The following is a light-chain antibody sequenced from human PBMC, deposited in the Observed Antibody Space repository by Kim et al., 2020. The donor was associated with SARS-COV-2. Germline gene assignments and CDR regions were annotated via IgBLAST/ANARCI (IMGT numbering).Light chain of an antibody. CDR2: WAS. J-gene: IGKJ4*01. CDR1: QIVSYNPNNKNY. V-gene: IGKV4-1*01. CDR3: QQYYGSPLT. Sequence: TINCMSTQIVSYNPNNKNYLAWYRQKPGQPPRLLIYWASTRESGVPDRFSGSRSATDFTLNINSLQAEDAAVYYCQQYYGSPLTFGGGTKVDIK.